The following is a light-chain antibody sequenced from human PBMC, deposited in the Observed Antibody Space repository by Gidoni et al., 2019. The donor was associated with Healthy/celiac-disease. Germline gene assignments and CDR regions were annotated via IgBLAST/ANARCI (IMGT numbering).Light chain of an antibody. CDR1: QSVSGY. V-gene: IGKV3-11*01. J-gene: IGKJ4*01. Sequence: EIVLPQSPATLSLSPGQRATLSCRASQSVSGYFAWYQQKPGQAPRLLIYDASNRATGIPARFSGSGSGTDFTLTISSLEPEDFAVYYCQQRSNWPLTFXGXTKVXIK. CDR3: QQRSNWPLT. CDR2: DAS.